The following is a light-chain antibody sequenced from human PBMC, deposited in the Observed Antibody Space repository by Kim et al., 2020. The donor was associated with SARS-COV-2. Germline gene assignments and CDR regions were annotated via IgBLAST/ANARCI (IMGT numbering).Light chain of an antibody. CDR1: KVGEKF. Sequence: SYELTQPPSVSVSPGQAASITCSGEKVGEKFVSWYQLRPGQSPVLVVYQDTQRPSGISERLSGSNSGNTATLTISGTQALDEADYYCQAWDRSTVVFGGG. CDR3: QAWDRSTVV. J-gene: IGLJ3*02. V-gene: IGLV3-1*01. CDR2: QDT.